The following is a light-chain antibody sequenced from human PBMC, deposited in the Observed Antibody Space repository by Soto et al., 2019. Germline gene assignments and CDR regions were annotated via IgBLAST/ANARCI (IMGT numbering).Light chain of an antibody. V-gene: IGKV3-15*01. CDR1: QTISTN. Sequence: ETVMTQSPATLSASPGERATLSCRASQTISTNLAWYQQKPGQSPRLLIYGASTRATGIPARFSGTGPGTEFTLTISSLQSEDFAVYYCQHYNNWLGAFGGGTAVEIK. CDR3: QHYNNWLGA. J-gene: IGKJ4*01. CDR2: GAS.